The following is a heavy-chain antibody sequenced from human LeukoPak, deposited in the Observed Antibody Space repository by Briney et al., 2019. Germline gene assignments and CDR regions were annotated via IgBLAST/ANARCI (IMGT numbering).Heavy chain of an antibody. CDR1: GFTFSSAW. CDR2: IKRKKDGETT. CDR3: TTGFTSTWHDGY. V-gene: IGHV3-15*01. J-gene: IGHJ4*02. Sequence: GGSLRLSCAASGFTFSSAWMNWVRQAPGKGLEWVGRIKRKKDGETTDYAAPVKVRFTISRDDSKNTLYQQMTGLKTEDTAVYYCTTGFTSTWHDGYWGQGTLVTVSS. D-gene: IGHD1-1*01.